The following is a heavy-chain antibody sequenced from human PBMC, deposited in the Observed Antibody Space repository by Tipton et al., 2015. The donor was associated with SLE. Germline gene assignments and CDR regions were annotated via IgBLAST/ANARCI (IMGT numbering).Heavy chain of an antibody. CDR1: GGSFSGYY. J-gene: IGHJ3*02. Sequence: TLSLTCAVYGGSFSGYYWSWIRQPPGKGLEWIGEINHSGSTNYNPSLKSRVTISVDTSKNQFSLQLNSVTPEDTAVYYCARGILYYYDPRGAFDIWGQGTMVTVSS. CDR2: INHSGST. D-gene: IGHD3-22*01. V-gene: IGHV4-34*01. CDR3: ARGILYYYDPRGAFDI.